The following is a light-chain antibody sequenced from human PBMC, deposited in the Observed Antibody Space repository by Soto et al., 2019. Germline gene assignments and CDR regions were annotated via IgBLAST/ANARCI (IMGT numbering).Light chain of an antibody. CDR1: SSDVGAYNY. Sequence: QSALTQPASVSGSPGQSITISCTGTSSDVGAYNYVSWYQQHPGKAPELMIYDVTYRPSGVSDRFSGSKSGNTASLTISGLPTEDEGDYYCSSKTTSSSTPVVFGGGTQLTVL. CDR2: DVT. CDR3: SSKTTSSSTPVV. J-gene: IGLJ3*02. V-gene: IGLV2-14*01.